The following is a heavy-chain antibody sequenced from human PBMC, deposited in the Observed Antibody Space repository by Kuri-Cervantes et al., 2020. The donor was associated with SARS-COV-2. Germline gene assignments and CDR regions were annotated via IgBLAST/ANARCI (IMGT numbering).Heavy chain of an antibody. CDR2: ISSSSSYI. D-gene: IGHD4-11*01. V-gene: IGHV3-21*01. Sequence: GGPLRLSCAASGFTFSSYSMNWVRQAPGKGLEWVSSISSSSSYIYYADSVKGRFTISRDNAKNSLYLQMNSLRAEDTAVYCCARVTTVTEGYWGQGTLVTVSS. J-gene: IGHJ4*02. CDR1: GFTFSSYS. CDR3: ARVTTVTEGY.